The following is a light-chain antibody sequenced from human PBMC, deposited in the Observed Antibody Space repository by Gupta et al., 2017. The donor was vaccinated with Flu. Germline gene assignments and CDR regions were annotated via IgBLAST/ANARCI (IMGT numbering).Light chain of an antibody. V-gene: IGKV3-11*01. CDR1: QSVSSY. J-gene: IGKJ1*01. CDR2: DAS. Sequence: PATLSLSPGERATPSCRASQSVSSYLAWYQQKPGQAPRLLIYDASNRATGIPARFSGSGSGTDFTLTISSLEPEDFAVYYCQQRSNWPATFGQGTKVEIK. CDR3: QQRSNWPAT.